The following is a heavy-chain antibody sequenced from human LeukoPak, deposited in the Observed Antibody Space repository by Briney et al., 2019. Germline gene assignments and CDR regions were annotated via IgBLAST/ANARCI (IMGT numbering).Heavy chain of an antibody. CDR3: AEEAWIGFDS. CDR2: ISASGGTT. Sequence: PGGSLRLSCAASGFAFSSYALGWVRQAAGKGLEWVSIISASGGTTYYADSVKGRFTISRDNSKNTLYLQMNSLRAEDTAVYYCAEEAWIGFDSWGQGTLVTVSS. CDR1: GFAFSSYA. V-gene: IGHV3-23*01. J-gene: IGHJ4*02. D-gene: IGHD5-12*01.